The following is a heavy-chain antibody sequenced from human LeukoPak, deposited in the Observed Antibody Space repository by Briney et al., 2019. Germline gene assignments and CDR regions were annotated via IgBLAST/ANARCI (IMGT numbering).Heavy chain of an antibody. D-gene: IGHD5-12*01. CDR2: INSDGSST. CDR1: GFTFSNHW. Sequence: GGSLRVSCVASGFTFSNHWMHWVRQAPGEGLVWVSRINSDGSSTNYADSVKGRFTISRDNAKNTLELQMNSLRGEDTAVYYCARGRIYSGYDDFDYWGQGILVTVSS. J-gene: IGHJ4*02. V-gene: IGHV3-74*01. CDR3: ARGRIYSGYDDFDY.